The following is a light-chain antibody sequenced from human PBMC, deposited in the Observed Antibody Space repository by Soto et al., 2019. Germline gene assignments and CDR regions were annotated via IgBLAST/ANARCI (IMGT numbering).Light chain of an antibody. V-gene: IGKV2-28*01. Sequence: DIVMTQSPLSLPVTPGEPASLSCRSSQSLLHTNGYNYLDWYLQKPGQSPQLLIYLGSNRASGVHDRFSGSGSGTDFTLKISRVEAEDVGVYYCMQALQTPYTFGQGTKLEIK. CDR1: QSLLHTNGYNY. J-gene: IGKJ2*01. CDR2: LGS. CDR3: MQALQTPYT.